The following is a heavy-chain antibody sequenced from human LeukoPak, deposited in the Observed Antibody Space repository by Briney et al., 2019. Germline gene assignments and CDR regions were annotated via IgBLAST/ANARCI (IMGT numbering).Heavy chain of an antibody. J-gene: IGHJ4*02. CDR1: GFSFSHSW. Sequence: GGSLRLSYAASGFSFSHSWMSWVRQAPGKGLEWLGRIKSKHEGETTDYAASVKGRFTISRDDSKNTAYLQVNNLRIEDTAVYYCTTDPRDWGQGTLVTVSS. V-gene: IGHV3-15*01. CDR3: TTDPRD. CDR2: IKSKHEGETT.